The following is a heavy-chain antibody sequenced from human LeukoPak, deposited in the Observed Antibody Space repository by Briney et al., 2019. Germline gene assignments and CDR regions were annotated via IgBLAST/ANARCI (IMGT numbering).Heavy chain of an antibody. Sequence: SETLSLTCTVSGGSISSYYWSWIRQPPGKGLEWIGYIYYTGSTTYNPSLESRITISVDTSKNQSSLELTSVTAADTAVYYCARGPNYSGYGNFDYWGQGTLVTVSS. CDR2: IYYTGST. CDR3: ARGPNYSGYGNFDY. D-gene: IGHD5-12*01. CDR1: GGSISSYY. J-gene: IGHJ4*02. V-gene: IGHV4-59*01.